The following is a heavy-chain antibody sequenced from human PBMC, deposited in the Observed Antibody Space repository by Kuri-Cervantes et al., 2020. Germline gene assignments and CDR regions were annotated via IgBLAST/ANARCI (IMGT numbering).Heavy chain of an antibody. Sequence: ASVKVSCKASGYTFTGYYMHWVRQAPGQGLEWMGWINPNSGGTNYAQKFQGWVTMTRDTPISTAYMELSRLRSDDTAVYYCASPAAIAARPEYFQHWGQGTLVTVS. D-gene: IGHD6-6*01. CDR3: ASPAAIAARPEYFQH. J-gene: IGHJ1*01. CDR2: INPNSGGT. CDR1: GYTFTGYY. V-gene: IGHV1-2*04.